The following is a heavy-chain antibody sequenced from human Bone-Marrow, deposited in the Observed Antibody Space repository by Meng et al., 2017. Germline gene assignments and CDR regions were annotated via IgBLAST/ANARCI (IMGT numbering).Heavy chain of an antibody. V-gene: IGHV1-8*01. D-gene: IGHD2-15*01. CDR1: GYTFISYD. CDR3: AGVGLSGGYCSGGSCYSY. J-gene: IGHJ4*02. Sequence: ASVKVSCKASGYTFISYDINWVRQATGQGLEWMGWMNPNIGNTGYAQKFQGRVTMTRNTSISTAYMELSRLRSDDTAVYYCAGVGLSGGYCSGGSCYSYWGQGTLVTVSS. CDR2: MNPNIGNT.